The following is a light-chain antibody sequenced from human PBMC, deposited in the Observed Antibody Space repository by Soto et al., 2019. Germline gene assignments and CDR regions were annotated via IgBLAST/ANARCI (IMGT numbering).Light chain of an antibody. V-gene: IGLV2-8*01. CDR3: NSSAGSIYV. J-gene: IGLJ1*01. Sequence: QSALTQPPSASGSPGQSVTISCTGTSSDVGGYKYVSWYQQHPGKAPKLILYEVSKRPSGVPDRFSGSKSGNTASLTVSGLQAEDEDDSYCNSSAGSIYVFGTGTKVTV. CDR1: SSDVGGYKY. CDR2: EVS.